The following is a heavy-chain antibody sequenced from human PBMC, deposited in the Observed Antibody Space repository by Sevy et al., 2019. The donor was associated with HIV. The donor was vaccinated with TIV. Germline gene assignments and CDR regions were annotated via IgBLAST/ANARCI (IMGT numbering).Heavy chain of an antibody. D-gene: IGHD3-3*01. CDR1: GFIFNSYA. J-gene: IGHJ4*02. V-gene: IGHV3-23*01. CDR3: AVGFWSGFDY. CDR2: IGGHGGST. Sequence: GGSLRLSCAASGFIFNSYAMSWVRQAPGKGLEWVSTIGGHGGSTYYADSVKGRFTISRDNSSNTLDLQMNSLRAEDTAVFDCAVGFWSGFDYWGQGILVTVSS.